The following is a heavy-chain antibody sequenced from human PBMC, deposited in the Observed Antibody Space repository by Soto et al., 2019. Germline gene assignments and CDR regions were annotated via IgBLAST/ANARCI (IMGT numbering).Heavy chain of an antibody. Sequence: LHLRESGPGLVKPSETLSLTCTVSGGSITSSSYYWGWIRQPPGKGLEWIGSIYYSGSTYYNPSLNSRVTISVDTSKNQFSLKLSSVTAADTAVYYCATQEVGGSYVYTFDPWGQGTLVTVSS. J-gene: IGHJ5*02. CDR1: GGSITSSSYY. D-gene: IGHD1-26*01. CDR2: IYYSGST. V-gene: IGHV4-39*01. CDR3: ATQEVGGSYVYTFDP.